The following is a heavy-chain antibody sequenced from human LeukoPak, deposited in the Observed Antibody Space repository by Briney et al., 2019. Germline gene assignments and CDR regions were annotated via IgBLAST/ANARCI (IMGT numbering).Heavy chain of an antibody. V-gene: IGHV4-59*10. CDR3: ARWRPILTGRMWGYFDY. CDR2: IYSTGST. J-gene: IGHJ4*02. CDR1: GGSFSGYY. D-gene: IGHD3-9*01. Sequence: PSETLSLTCAVYGGSFSGYYWSWIRQPAGKGLEWIGRIYSTGSTNYNPSLESRVTMSVDASNNQLSLNLRSVTAADTAVYYCARWRPILTGRMWGYFDYWGQGTLVTVSS.